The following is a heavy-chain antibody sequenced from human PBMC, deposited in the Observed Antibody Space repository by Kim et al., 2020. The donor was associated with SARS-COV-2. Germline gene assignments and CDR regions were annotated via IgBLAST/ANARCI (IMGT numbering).Heavy chain of an antibody. V-gene: IGHV1-3*01. CDR3: ARAGVVAKNVDY. D-gene: IGHD5-12*01. J-gene: IGHJ4*02. Sequence: KYSQTFQGSVTITRDTSASTAYMELSSLRSEDTAVYYCARAGVVAKNVDYWGQGTLVTVSS.